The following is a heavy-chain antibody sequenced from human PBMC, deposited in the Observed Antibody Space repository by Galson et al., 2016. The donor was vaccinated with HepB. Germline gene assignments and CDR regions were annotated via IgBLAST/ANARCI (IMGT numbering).Heavy chain of an antibody. CDR3: ARDRKSTPPAY. D-gene: IGHD3-16*01. CDR1: DGSIRSLDYH. V-gene: IGHV4-61*02. Sequence: TLSLTCTVSDGSIRSLDYHWSWIRQSAGKGLEWLGRVHSTGSTTYNPSLRRRVTISLDRSTNHFSMNLTSVTAADTAVYYCARDRKSTPPAYWGQGTLVTVSS. CDR2: VHSTGST. J-gene: IGHJ4*02.